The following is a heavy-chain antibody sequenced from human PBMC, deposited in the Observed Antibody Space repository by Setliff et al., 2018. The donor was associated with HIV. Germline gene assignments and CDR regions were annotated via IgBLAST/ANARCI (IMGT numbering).Heavy chain of an antibody. V-gene: IGHV4-61*05. CDR1: GGSIISSTYF. Sequence: PSETLSLTCTVSGGSIISSTYFWGWIRQPPGKGLEWIGYIYYSGSTNYNPSLKSRVTMSVDTSKNQFSLKLSSVTAADTAVYYCASTYYYDSLHFHHWGQGTLVTAPQ. J-gene: IGHJ1*01. CDR2: IYYSGST. D-gene: IGHD3-22*01. CDR3: ASTYYYDSLHFHH.